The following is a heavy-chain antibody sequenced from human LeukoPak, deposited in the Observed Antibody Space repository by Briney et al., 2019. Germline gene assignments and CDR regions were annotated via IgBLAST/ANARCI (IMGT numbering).Heavy chain of an antibody. CDR1: GSSISSYY. D-gene: IGHD2-2*01. V-gene: IGHV4-4*07. Sequence: SETLSLTCTVSGSSISSYYWSWIRQPAGKGLEWIGRIYTSGSTNYNPSLKSRVTMSVDTSKNQFSLKLSSVTAADTAVYYSARGPYCSSTSCYYYFDYWGQGTLVTVSS. J-gene: IGHJ4*02. CDR2: IYTSGST. CDR3: ARGPYCSSTSCYYYFDY.